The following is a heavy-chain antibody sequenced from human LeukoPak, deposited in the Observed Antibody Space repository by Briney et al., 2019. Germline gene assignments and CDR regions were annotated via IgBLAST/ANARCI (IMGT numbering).Heavy chain of an antibody. CDR2: ISYDGSNK. D-gene: IGHD2-2*01. Sequence: GGSLRLSCAASGFTFSSYAMHWVRQAPGKGLEWVAVISYDGSNKYYADSVRGRFTISRDNSKNTLYLQMNSLRADDTAVYYCARKVYHRFDYWGQGTLVTVSS. CDR1: GFTFSSYA. V-gene: IGHV3-30*04. J-gene: IGHJ4*02. CDR3: ARKVYHRFDY.